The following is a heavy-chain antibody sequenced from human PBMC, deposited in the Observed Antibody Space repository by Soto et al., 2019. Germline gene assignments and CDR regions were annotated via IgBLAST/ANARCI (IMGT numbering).Heavy chain of an antibody. CDR2: ISYSGST. Sequence: PSETLSLTCTVSGGSISSGGYYWTWIRQHPGKGLEWIGCISYSGSTNYNPSLKSRVTISVDTSQNQFSLKLSSVTAADTAVYYCARRYGPGFDYWGQGTLVTVSS. CDR1: GGSISSGGYY. CDR3: ARRYGPGFDY. V-gene: IGHV4-61*08. D-gene: IGHD4-17*01. J-gene: IGHJ4*02.